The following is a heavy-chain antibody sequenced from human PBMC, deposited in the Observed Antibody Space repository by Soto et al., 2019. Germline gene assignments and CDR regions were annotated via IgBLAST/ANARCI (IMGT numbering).Heavy chain of an antibody. CDR3: AREQSGPMDV. Sequence: QVQLQESGPGLVKPSETLSLTCTVSGGSISSYYWSWIRQPPGKGLEWIGYIYYSGSTNYNPSLKRRVTISVDTSKNQFSLKLSSVTAADTAVYYCAREQSGPMDVWGQGTTVTVSS. J-gene: IGHJ6*02. CDR2: IYYSGST. D-gene: IGHD3-10*01. V-gene: IGHV4-59*01. CDR1: GGSISSYY.